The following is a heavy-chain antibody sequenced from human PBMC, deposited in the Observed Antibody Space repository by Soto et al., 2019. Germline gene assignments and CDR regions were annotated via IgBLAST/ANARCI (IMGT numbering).Heavy chain of an antibody. D-gene: IGHD3-3*01. CDR2: IYYSGST. CDR1: GGSISSSSYY. Sequence: SETLSLTCTVSGGSISSSSYYWGWIRQPPGKGLEWIGSIYYSGSTYYNPSLKSRVTISVDTSKNQFSLKLSSVTAADTAVYYCARQRKGRFLEWLLGFDPWGQGTLVTVSS. CDR3: ARQRKGRFLEWLLGFDP. J-gene: IGHJ5*02. V-gene: IGHV4-39*01.